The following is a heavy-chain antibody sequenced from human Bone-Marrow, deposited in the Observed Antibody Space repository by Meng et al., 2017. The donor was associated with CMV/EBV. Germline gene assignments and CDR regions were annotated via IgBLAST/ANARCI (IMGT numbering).Heavy chain of an antibody. J-gene: IGHJ2*01. CDR3: VKDSHGSADWYFDL. V-gene: IGHV3-33*06. Sequence: GESLKISCAASGFSFSDYGLHWVRQAPGKGLEWLAVIWYDGSRVNYADSVKGRFTISRDNSMQTLYLDMNSLRDEDSAVYFCVKDSHGSADWYFDLWGRGTLVTVSS. CDR2: IWYDGSRV. D-gene: IGHD3-10*01. CDR1: GFSFSDYG.